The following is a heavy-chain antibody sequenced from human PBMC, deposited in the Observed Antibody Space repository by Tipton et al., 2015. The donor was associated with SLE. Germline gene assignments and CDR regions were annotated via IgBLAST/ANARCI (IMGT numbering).Heavy chain of an antibody. V-gene: IGHV4-34*01. Sequence: TLSLTCAVYGGSFSGYYWIGEINHSGSTNYNPSLKSRVTISVGTSKNQFSLKLSSVTAADTAVYYCARAHGVAYDNYYYGMDVWGQGTTVTVSS. CDR1: GGSFSGYY. CDR3: ARAHGVAYDNYYYGMDV. D-gene: IGHD5-12*01. J-gene: IGHJ6*02. CDR2: INHSGST.